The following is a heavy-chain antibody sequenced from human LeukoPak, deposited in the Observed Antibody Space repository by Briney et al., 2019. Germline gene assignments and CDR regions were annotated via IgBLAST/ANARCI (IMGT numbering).Heavy chain of an antibody. Sequence: SETLSLTCTVSGYSISSAYYWGWIRPPPGKGLEWIGSIYQSGSTYYNPSLKSRVTISVDTSKNQFSLKLSSVTAADTAVYYCARDGDGIRIAAAGICRLDVWGKGTTVTVSP. D-gene: IGHD6-13*01. V-gene: IGHV4-38-2*02. CDR1: GYSISSAYY. J-gene: IGHJ6*04. CDR3: ARDGDGIRIAAAGICRLDV. CDR2: IYQSGST.